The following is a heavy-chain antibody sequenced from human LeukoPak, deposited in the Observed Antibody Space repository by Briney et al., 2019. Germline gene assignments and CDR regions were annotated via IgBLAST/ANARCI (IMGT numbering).Heavy chain of an antibody. J-gene: IGHJ4*02. D-gene: IGHD3-3*01. CDR2: ISTYNGDT. CDR3: ARVESGASGYYTAYYFDY. Sequence: GASVKVSCKASGYTFTRYTITWVRQAPGQGPEWMGRISTYNGDTNYAQKPQGRVTMTTDTPTSIAYMELRSLRSEDTAVYYCARVESGASGYYTAYYFDYWGQGTLVTVSS. CDR1: GYTFTRYT. V-gene: IGHV1-18*01.